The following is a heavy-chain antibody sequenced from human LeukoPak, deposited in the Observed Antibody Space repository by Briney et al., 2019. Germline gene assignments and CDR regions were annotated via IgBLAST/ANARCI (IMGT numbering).Heavy chain of an antibody. CDR2: VYYSGST. V-gene: IGHV4-39*07. D-gene: IGHD6-19*01. Sequence: SETLSLTCTVSGGSISSSSYYWGWIRQPPGKGLEWIGSVYYSGSTYYNPSLKSRVTISVDTSKNQFSLKLSSVTAADTAVYYCARAVAGYSRGLWFDPWGQGTLVTVSS. CDR1: GGSISSSSYY. J-gene: IGHJ5*02. CDR3: ARAVAGYSRGLWFDP.